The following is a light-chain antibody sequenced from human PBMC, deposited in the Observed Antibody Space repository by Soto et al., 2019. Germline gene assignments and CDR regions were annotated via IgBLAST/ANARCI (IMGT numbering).Light chain of an antibody. V-gene: IGKV3-20*01. J-gene: IGKJ3*01. Sequence: IVLTNSAGTLSLSPGERATLSCRASQSVSNNYLAWYQQKPGQAPRLLIYGASNRATGIPDRFSGSGSGTDFTLTISRLEPEDFVVYYCQQYGSSPVTFGPGTKADIK. CDR1: QSVSNNY. CDR3: QQYGSSPVT. CDR2: GAS.